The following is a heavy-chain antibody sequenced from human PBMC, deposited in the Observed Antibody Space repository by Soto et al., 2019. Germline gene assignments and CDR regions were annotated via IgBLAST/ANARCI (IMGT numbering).Heavy chain of an antibody. Sequence: EVQLVESGGGLVQPGGSLRLSCAASGFTFSSYWMSWVRQAPGKGLEWVANIKQDGSEKYYVDSVKGRFTISRDNAKNSLYLQMNSLRAEGTAVYYCARDAGPGCSGGSCYSFDYWGQGTLVTVSS. CDR2: IKQDGSEK. D-gene: IGHD2-15*01. CDR3: ARDAGPGCSGGSCYSFDY. J-gene: IGHJ4*02. V-gene: IGHV3-7*01. CDR1: GFTFSSYW.